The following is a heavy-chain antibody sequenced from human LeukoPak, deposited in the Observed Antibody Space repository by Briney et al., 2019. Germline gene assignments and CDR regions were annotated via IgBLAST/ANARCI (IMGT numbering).Heavy chain of an antibody. CDR3: ARGDSGSYYGVY. CDR2: INPNSGGT. Sequence: ASVKVSCKASGYTFTGYYMHWVRQAPGRGLEWMGWINPNSGGTNYAQKFQGRVTMTRDTSISTAYMELSGLRSDDTAVYYCARGDSGSYYGVYWGQGTLVTVSS. J-gene: IGHJ4*02. V-gene: IGHV1-2*02. D-gene: IGHD1-26*01. CDR1: GYTFTGYY.